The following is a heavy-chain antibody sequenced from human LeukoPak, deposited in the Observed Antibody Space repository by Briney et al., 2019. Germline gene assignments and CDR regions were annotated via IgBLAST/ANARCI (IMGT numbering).Heavy chain of an antibody. CDR3: ARGLTRTYYYDSSGYSGFDY. D-gene: IGHD3-22*01. J-gene: IGHJ4*02. CDR2: INHSGST. Sequence: SETLSLTCAVYGGSFRGYYWSWIRQPPGKGLEWIGEINHSGSTNYNPSLKSRVTISVDTSKNQFSLKLSSVTAADTAVYYCARGLTRTYYYDSSGYSGFDYWGQGTLVTVSS. V-gene: IGHV4-34*01. CDR1: GGSFRGYY.